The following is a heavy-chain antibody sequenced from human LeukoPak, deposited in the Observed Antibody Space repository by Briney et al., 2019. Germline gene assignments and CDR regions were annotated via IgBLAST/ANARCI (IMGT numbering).Heavy chain of an antibody. CDR3: VRGMDI. CDR1: GFTVSSTY. Sequence: PGGSLRLSCAASGFTVSSTYMSWVRQAPGKGLEWVANIKQDGSSRYYVDSVEGRFSISRDNAKNSQYLQMNSLRPEDTAVYCCVRGMDIWGQGTMVTVSS. J-gene: IGHJ3*02. V-gene: IGHV3-7*01. CDR2: IKQDGSSR.